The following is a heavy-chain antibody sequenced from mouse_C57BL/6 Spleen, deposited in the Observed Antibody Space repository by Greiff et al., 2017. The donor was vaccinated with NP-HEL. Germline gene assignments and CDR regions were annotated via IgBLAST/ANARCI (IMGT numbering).Heavy chain of an antibody. CDR1: GYAFTNYL. CDR2: INPGSGCT. J-gene: IGHJ4*01. Sequence: VQLQQSGAELVRPGTSVKVSCKASGYAFTNYLIEWVKQRPGPGLEWIGVINPGSGCTNYTEKFMGKVTLTEDNSSSTAYMQLSSLTSEDSAVYFCARSPVTTVVRDYYAMDYGGQGTSVNVSS. V-gene: IGHV1-54*01. D-gene: IGHD1-1*01. CDR3: ARSPVTTVVRDYYAMDY.